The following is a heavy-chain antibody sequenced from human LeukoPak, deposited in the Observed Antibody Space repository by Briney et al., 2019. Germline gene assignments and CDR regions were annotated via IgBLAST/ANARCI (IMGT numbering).Heavy chain of an antibody. Sequence: SVKVSCKASGGTFSSYAISWVRQAPGQVLEWMGRIIPILGIANYAQKFQGRVTITADKSTSTAYMELSSLRSEDTAVYYCASFSGYSYGRPHPGGYWGQGTLVTVSS. D-gene: IGHD5-18*01. CDR1: GGTFSSYA. V-gene: IGHV1-69*04. CDR3: ASFSGYSYGRPHPGGY. CDR2: IIPILGIA. J-gene: IGHJ4*02.